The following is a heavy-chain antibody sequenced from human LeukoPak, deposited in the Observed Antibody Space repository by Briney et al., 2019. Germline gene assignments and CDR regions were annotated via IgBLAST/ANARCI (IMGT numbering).Heavy chain of an antibody. J-gene: IGHJ4*02. D-gene: IGHD6-19*01. CDR2: ISSDSSYI. CDR1: GFTFSSLD. CDR3: ASLSWLVRCIYY. V-gene: IGHV3-21*01. Sequence: GGSLRLSCVASGFTFSSLDMNSRRRAPPGEREGFTSISSDSSYIDYTHSVRGRFTIHRDTARNSLSLQMTNVTAEDTAVYFCASLSWLVRCIYYWGQGTLVTVSS.